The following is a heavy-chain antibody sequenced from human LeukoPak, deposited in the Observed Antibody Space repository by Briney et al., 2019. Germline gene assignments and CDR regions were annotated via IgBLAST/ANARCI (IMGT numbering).Heavy chain of an antibody. CDR1: GGTFSSYA. D-gene: IGHD4-11*01. Sequence: GASVKVSCTASGGTFSSYAISWVRQAPGQGLEWMGGINSNNGNTNYEQKFQGRVTMTTDTSTSTAYMELRSLRSDDTAVYYCARDFAVTTQKYYYYYGMDVWGQGTTVTVSS. J-gene: IGHJ6*02. V-gene: IGHV1-18*01. CDR2: INSNNGNT. CDR3: ARDFAVTTQKYYYYYGMDV.